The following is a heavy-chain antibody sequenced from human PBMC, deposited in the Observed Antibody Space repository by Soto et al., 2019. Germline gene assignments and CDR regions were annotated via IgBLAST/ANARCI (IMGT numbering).Heavy chain of an antibody. CDR2: INHSGST. CDR3: AREGRLRPPANWFDP. V-gene: IGHV4-34*01. Sequence: QVQLQQWGAGLLKPSETLSLTCAVYGGSFSGYYWSWIRQPPGKGLAWIGEINHSGSTNYNPSLKSRVTISVDTSKNQFSLKLSSVTAADTTVYYCAREGRLRPPANWFDPWGQGTLVTVSS. D-gene: IGHD4-17*01. J-gene: IGHJ5*02. CDR1: GGSFSGYY.